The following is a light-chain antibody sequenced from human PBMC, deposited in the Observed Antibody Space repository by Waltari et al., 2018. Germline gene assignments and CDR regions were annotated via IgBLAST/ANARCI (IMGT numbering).Light chain of an antibody. V-gene: IGKV3-20*01. CDR3: QEYERLQAT. CDR1: PRVSRVF. CDR2: GAS. Sequence: SCRASPRVSRVFPPSHHQPGQSPRLLIYGASTRATGSPDRFSGSESGTDFSLTISRLEPEEFAVYYCQEYERLQATFDQATKVEIK. J-gene: IGKJ1*01.